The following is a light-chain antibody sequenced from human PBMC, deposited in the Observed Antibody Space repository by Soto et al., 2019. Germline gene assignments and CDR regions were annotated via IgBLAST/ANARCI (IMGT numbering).Light chain of an antibody. V-gene: IGLV2-8*01. Sequence: QSVLTQPPSASGSPGQLVTISCTGTSSDVGGYNYVSWYQQHPGKAPKFMIYEVSKRPSGVPDRFSGSKSGNTASLTVSGLQAEDEADYYCSSYAGSNNYVFGTGTKVTVL. CDR1: SSDVGGYNY. CDR3: SSYAGSNNYV. CDR2: EVS. J-gene: IGLJ1*01.